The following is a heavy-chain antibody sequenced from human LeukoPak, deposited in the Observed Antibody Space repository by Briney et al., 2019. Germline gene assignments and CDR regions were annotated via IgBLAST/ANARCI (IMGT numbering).Heavy chain of an antibody. Sequence: GGSLRLSCAPSGFTFSSYAMSWVRQAPGKGLEWVSAISGSGGSTYYADSVKGRFTISRDNSKNTLYLQMNSLRAEDTAVYYCAKDPAGVGGRDYWGQGTLVTVSS. CDR1: GFTFSSYA. D-gene: IGHD1-26*01. J-gene: IGHJ4*02. CDR3: AKDPAGVGGRDY. V-gene: IGHV3-23*01. CDR2: ISGSGGST.